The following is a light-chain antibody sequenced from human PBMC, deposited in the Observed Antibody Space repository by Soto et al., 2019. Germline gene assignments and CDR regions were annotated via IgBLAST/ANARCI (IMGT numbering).Light chain of an antibody. CDR1: QSVSSN. CDR2: GAS. CDR3: QQRHMWPIT. J-gene: IGKJ5*01. Sequence: IVMTQSPATLSVSPGGRATLSCRASQSVSSNLAWYQQKPGQAPRLLIYGASTRATGIPDRFSGSGSGTDFTLTISSLEPEDSAVYYCQQRHMWPITFGQGTRLEIK. V-gene: IGKV3-15*01.